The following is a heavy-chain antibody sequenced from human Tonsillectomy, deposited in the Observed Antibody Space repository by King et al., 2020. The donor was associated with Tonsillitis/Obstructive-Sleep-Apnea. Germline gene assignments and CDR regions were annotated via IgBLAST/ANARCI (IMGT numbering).Heavy chain of an antibody. J-gene: IGHJ4*02. D-gene: IGHD6-19*01. CDR2: IYHRGNT. V-gene: IGHV4-4*02. CDR1: GGSISSGNC. CDR3: ARAPIAVAGFDY. Sequence: VQLQESGPGLVKPSGTLSLTCAVSGGSISSGNCWSWFRQPPGKGLEWIGEIYHRGNTNYSPSLKSRVTMSVDKSKNQFSLKLSSVTAADTAVYFCARAPIAVAGFDYWGQGTLVTVSS.